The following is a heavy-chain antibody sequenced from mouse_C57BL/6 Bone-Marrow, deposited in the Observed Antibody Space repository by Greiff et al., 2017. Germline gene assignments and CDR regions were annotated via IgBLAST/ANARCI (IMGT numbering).Heavy chain of an antibody. CDR2: IYPGSGST. CDR3: ARPSYGRDYAMDY. D-gene: IGHD1-1*01. V-gene: IGHV1-55*01. J-gene: IGHJ4*01. CDR1: GYTFTSYW. Sequence: QVQLQQPGAELVKPGASVKMSCKASGYTFTSYWITWVKQRPGQGLEWIGDIYPGSGSTNYNEKFKRKATLTVDTSPSTAYLQLSSLTSEDAEVYYCARPSYGRDYAMDYWGQGTSVTVSS.